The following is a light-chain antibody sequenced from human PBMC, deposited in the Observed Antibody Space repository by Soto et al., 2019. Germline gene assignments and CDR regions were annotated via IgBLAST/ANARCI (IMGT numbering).Light chain of an antibody. V-gene: IGKV3-20*01. Sequence: EIVLTQSPGTLSLSPGERATLSCRASQSVSNNYIAWYQQKPGQAPRLLIYGASSRATGIPDRFSGSGSGTDFTLTISRLEPEDFAVYHGQRDGNSFPTTFGQGLKL. CDR3: QRDGNSFPTT. CDR1: QSVSNNY. CDR2: GAS. J-gene: IGKJ1*01.